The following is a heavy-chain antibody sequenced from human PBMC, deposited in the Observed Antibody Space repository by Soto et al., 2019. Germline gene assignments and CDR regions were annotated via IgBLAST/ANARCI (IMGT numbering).Heavy chain of an antibody. CDR3: ARAQADILTGYYYVQINRFDP. CDR2: IYYSGST. V-gene: IGHV4-39*01. Sequence: SETLSLTCTVSGGSISSSSYYWGWIRQPPGKGLEWIGSIYYSGSTYYNPSLKSRVTISVDTSKNQFSLKLSSVTAADTAVYYCARAQADILTGYYYVQINRFDPWGQGTLVTVSS. J-gene: IGHJ5*02. D-gene: IGHD3-9*01. CDR1: GGSISSSSYY.